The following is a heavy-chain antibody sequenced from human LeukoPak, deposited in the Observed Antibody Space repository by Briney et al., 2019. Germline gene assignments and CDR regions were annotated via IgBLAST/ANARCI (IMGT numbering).Heavy chain of an antibody. Sequence: PGRSLRLSCAASGFTFSSYGMHWVRQAPGKGLEWVAVTSYDGSNKYYADSVKGRFTISRDNSKNTLYLQMNSLRAEDTAVYYCAKGQVVVVEPDAFDIWGQGTMVTVSS. CDR2: TSYDGSNK. V-gene: IGHV3-30*18. D-gene: IGHD2-15*01. J-gene: IGHJ3*02. CDR1: GFTFSSYG. CDR3: AKGQVVVVEPDAFDI.